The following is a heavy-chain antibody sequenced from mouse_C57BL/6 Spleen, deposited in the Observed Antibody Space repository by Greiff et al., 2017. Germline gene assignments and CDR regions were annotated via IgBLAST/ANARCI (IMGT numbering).Heavy chain of an antibody. CDR1: GFTFSDYY. CDR2: INYDGSST. D-gene: IGHD4-1*01. CDR3: ARTSNWDTIDY. J-gene: IGHJ2*01. V-gene: IGHV5-16*01. Sequence: EVQRVESEGGLVQPGSSMTLSCTASGFTFSDYYMAWVRQVPEKGLEWVANINYDGSSTYYLDSLKSRFIISRDNAKNILYLQMSSLKSEDTATYYCARTSNWDTIDYWGQGTTLTVSS.